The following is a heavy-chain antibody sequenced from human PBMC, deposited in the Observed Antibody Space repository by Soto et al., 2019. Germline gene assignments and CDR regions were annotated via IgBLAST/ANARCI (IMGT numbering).Heavy chain of an antibody. CDR2: IYDSGTT. CDR3: ARAVGGRLDY. V-gene: IGHV4-59*01. J-gene: IGHJ4*02. Sequence: PSETLSLTCTVSGGSISSYYWSWIRQPPGKGLEWIGYIYDSGTTNYNPSLKSRVTISLDTSENQFSLKLSSVTAADTAVYYCARAVGGRLDYWGQGTLVTVSS. D-gene: IGHD2-15*01. CDR1: GGSISSYY.